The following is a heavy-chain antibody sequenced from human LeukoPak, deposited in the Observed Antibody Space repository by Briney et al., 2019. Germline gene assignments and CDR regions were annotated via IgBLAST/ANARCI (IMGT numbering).Heavy chain of an antibody. CDR2: ISGSGGST. CDR3: AKEYYYDSSGYYSL. Sequence: PGGSLRLSCAASGFTFSSYAMSWVREAPGKGLEWVSAISGSGGSTYYADSVKGRFTISRDNSKNTLYLQMNSLRAEDTAVYYCAKEYYYDSSGYYSLWGQGTMVTVSS. D-gene: IGHD3-22*01. CDR1: GFTFSSYA. V-gene: IGHV3-23*01. J-gene: IGHJ3*01.